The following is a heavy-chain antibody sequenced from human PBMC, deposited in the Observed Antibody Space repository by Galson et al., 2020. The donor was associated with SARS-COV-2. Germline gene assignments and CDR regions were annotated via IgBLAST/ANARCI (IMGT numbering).Heavy chain of an antibody. CDR1: GYIFTGYY. J-gene: IGHJ6*02. D-gene: IGHD2-2*01. V-gene: IGHV1-2*02. CDR2: INPNSGGT. CDR3: ARVGVGCSSTSCYAGSGSYYYYYGMDV. Sequence: ASVKVSCKASGYIFTGYYMHWVRQAPGQGLEWMGWINPNSGGTKYAQKFQGRVTMIRDTSISTAYMELSRLRSDDTAVYYCARVGVGCSSTSCYAGSGSYYYYYGMDVWGQGTTVTVSS.